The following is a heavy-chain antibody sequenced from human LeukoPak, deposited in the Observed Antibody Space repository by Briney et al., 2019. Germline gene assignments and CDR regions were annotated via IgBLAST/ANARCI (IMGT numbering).Heavy chain of an antibody. CDR2: ISSSSSTI. CDR1: GFTFSSYS. J-gene: IGHJ4*02. CDR3: ARSSSGYTY. Sequence: PGGSLRLSCAASGFTFSSYSMNWVRQAPGKGLEGVSYISSSSSTIYYADSVKGRFTISRDNAKNSLYLQPNSLRDDDTAVYYCARSSSGYTYWGQGTMATVPS. D-gene: IGHD3-22*01. V-gene: IGHV3-48*02.